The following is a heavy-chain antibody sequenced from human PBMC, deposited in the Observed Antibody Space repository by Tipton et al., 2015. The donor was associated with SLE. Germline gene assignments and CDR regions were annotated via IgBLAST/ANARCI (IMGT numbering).Heavy chain of an antibody. CDR3: ARDIVAVHNWFDP. V-gene: IGHV3-21*03. D-gene: IGHD6-19*01. J-gene: IGHJ5*02. CDR1: GFTFSSYS. Sequence: GSLRLSCAASGFTFSSYSMNWVRQAPGKGLEWVSSISSSSSYIYYADSVKGRFTISRDNAKNSLYLQMNSLRAEDTAVYYCARDIVAVHNWFDPWGQGTLVTVSS. CDR2: ISSSSSYI.